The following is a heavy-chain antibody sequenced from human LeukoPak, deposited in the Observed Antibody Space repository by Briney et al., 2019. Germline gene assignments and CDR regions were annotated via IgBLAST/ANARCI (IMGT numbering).Heavy chain of an antibody. CDR3: ATYQDSSGYYYDDAFDI. D-gene: IGHD3-22*01. Sequence: GGSLRLSCAASGFTFSSYWMHWVRQAPGKGLVWVSRINSDGSSTSYADSVKGRFTISRDNAKNTLYLQMNSLRAEDTAVYYCATYQDSSGYYYDDAFDIWGQGTMVTVSS. CDR1: GFTFSSYW. J-gene: IGHJ3*02. V-gene: IGHV3-74*01. CDR2: INSDGSST.